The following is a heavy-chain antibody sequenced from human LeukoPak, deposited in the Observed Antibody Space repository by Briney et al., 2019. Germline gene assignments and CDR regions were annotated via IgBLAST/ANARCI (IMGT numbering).Heavy chain of an antibody. CDR1: GFTFSSYS. CDR2: ISSSSSNI. D-gene: IGHD4-17*01. V-gene: IGHV3-21*01. CDR3: AARTPSTVTTRDY. J-gene: IGHJ4*02. Sequence: GGSLRLSCAASGFTFSSYSMNWVRQAPGKGLEWVSSISSSSSNIYYADSVKGRFTISRDNAKNSLYLQMNSLRAEDTAVYYCAARTPSTVTTRDYWGQGTLVTVSS.